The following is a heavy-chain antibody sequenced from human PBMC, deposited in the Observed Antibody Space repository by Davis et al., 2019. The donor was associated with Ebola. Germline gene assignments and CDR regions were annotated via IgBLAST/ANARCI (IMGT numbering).Heavy chain of an antibody. CDR3: ARLGSSSPWRPFDV. CDR1: GYSFTSYW. Sequence: GESLKISCKVSGYSFTSYWIAWVRQLPGKGLEWMGVIYPGDSDTRYSPSFQGQVTISVDKSINTAYLQWSGLKASDTAMYYCARLGSSSPWRPFDVWGQGTMVIVSS. CDR2: IYPGDSDT. J-gene: IGHJ3*01. D-gene: IGHD3-10*01. V-gene: IGHV5-51*01.